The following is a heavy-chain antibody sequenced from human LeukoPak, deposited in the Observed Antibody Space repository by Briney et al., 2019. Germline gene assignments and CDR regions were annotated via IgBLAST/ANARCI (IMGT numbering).Heavy chain of an antibody. Sequence: KPSETLSLTCAVYGGSFSGYYWSWIRQPPGKGLEWIGEINHSGSTNYNPSLKSRVTISVDTSKNQFSLKLSSVTAADTAVYYCARDLGGDLDYWGQGTLVTVSS. CDR2: INHSGST. J-gene: IGHJ4*02. V-gene: IGHV4-34*01. CDR3: ARDLGGDLDY. CDR1: GGSFSGYY. D-gene: IGHD2-21*02.